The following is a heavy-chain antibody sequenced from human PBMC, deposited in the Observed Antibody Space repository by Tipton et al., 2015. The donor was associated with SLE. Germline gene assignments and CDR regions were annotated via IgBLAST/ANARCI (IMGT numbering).Heavy chain of an antibody. CDR3: AKDSLLWFGETGDY. CDR1: GFTFSSYA. CDR2: ISGSGGST. Sequence: SLRLSCAASGFTFSSYAMSWVRQAPGKGLEWVSGISGSGGSTYYADSVKGRFTISRDNSKNTLYLQMNSLRAEDTAVYYCAKDSLLWFGETGDYWGQGTLVTVSS. J-gene: IGHJ4*02. D-gene: IGHD3-10*01. V-gene: IGHV3-23*01.